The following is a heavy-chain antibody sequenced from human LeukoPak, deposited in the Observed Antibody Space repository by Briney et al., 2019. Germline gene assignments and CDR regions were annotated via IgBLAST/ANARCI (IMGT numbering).Heavy chain of an antibody. Sequence: ASVKVSCKASGGTFSSYAISWVRQAPGQGLEWMGGIIPIFGTANYAQKFQGRVTITTDESTSTAYMELSSLRSEDTAVYYCARVSPSYCSSTSCYADYYYYGMDVWGQGTTVTVSS. CDR2: IIPIFGTA. CDR3: ARVSPSYCSSTSCYADYYYYGMDV. CDR1: GGTFSSYA. V-gene: IGHV1-69*05. D-gene: IGHD2-2*01. J-gene: IGHJ6*02.